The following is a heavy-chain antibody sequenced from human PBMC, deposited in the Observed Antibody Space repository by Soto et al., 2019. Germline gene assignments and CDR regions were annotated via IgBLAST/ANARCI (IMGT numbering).Heavy chain of an antibody. V-gene: IGHV1-69*06. D-gene: IGHD3-10*01. Sequence: GASVKVSCKASGGTFSSYAISWVRQAPGQGLEWMGGIIPIFGTANYAQKFQGRVTITADKSTSTAYMELSSLRSEDTAVYYCARSITMVRGVSNWFDPWGRGTLVTVSS. J-gene: IGHJ5*02. CDR2: IIPIFGTA. CDR3: ARSITMVRGVSNWFDP. CDR1: GGTFSSYA.